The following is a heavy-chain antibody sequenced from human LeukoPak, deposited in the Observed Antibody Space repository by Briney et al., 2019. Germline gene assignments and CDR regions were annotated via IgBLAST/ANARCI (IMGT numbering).Heavy chain of an antibody. Sequence: PGGSLRLSCAASGFTFSTYPMHWVRQAPGKGLEYVSAITSNGDSTYHANSVKGRFTISRDNSKNTLYLQMGSLRAEDTAVYYCARDNRRSGGSGSWAAFDIWGQGTMVTVSS. V-gene: IGHV3-64*01. J-gene: IGHJ3*02. CDR1: GFTFSTYP. CDR3: ARDNRRSGGSGSWAAFDI. CDR2: ITSNGDST. D-gene: IGHD3-10*01.